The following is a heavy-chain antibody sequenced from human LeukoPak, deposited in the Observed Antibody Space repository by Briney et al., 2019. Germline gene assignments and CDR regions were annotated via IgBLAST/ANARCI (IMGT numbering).Heavy chain of an antibody. CDR3: AKEYYAFWGGSPHDY. V-gene: IGHV3-30*02. CDR2: IRYDGSNK. D-gene: IGHD3-3*01. J-gene: IGHJ4*02. CDR1: GFTFSNYG. Sequence: GGSLRLSCAASGFTFSNYGLHWVRQAPGKGLEWVSFIRYDGSNKYYIDSVKGRFTISRDNSKNTLYLQMDSLRAEDTAVYYCAKEYYAFWGGSPHDYWSQGTLVTVSS.